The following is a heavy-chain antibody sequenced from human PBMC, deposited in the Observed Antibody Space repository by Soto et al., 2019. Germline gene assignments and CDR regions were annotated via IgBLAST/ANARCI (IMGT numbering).Heavy chain of an antibody. CDR3: ARGSLAAPLFDY. CDR2: IGTAGDT. J-gene: IGHJ4*02. Sequence: ESGGGLVQPGGSLRLSCAASGFTFSSYDMHWVRQATGKGLEWVSAIGTAGDTYYPGSVKGRFTISRENAKNSLYLQMNSLRAGDTAVYYCARGSLAAPLFDYWGQGTLVTVSS. D-gene: IGHD6-6*01. CDR1: GFTFSSYD. V-gene: IGHV3-13*01.